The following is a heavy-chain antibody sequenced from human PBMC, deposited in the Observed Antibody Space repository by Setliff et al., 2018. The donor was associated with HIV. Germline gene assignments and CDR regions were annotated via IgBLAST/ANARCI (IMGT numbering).Heavy chain of an antibody. V-gene: IGHV4-39*01. CDR1: GGSISSFSYY. CDR3: TIPASSLAPN. Sequence: SETLSLTCTVSGGSISSFSYYWGWVRQPPGKGPEWIGSIFHTGDTYYNPSLQSRVIISVDTSNNQISLKLTSVTAADTAVYYCTIPASSLAPNWGRGTQVTVSS. CDR2: IFHTGDT. J-gene: IGHJ4*02.